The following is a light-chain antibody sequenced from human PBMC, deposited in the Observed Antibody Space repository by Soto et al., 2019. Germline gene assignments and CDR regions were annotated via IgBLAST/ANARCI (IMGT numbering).Light chain of an antibody. CDR3: QQLNSYPIT. CDR2: AAS. J-gene: IGKJ5*01. CDR1: QGISSY. V-gene: IGKV1-9*01. Sequence: DIQWTQSPSFLSASVGDRVTITCRASQGISSYLAWSQQTPGKAPKLLIYAASTLQSVVPSRFSGSGSGTEFTLTISSLKPEDFATYYCQQLNSYPITLGQGTRLEIK.